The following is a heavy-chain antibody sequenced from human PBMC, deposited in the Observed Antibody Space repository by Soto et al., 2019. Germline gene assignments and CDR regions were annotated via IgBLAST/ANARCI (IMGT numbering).Heavy chain of an antibody. J-gene: IGHJ6*01. CDR3: ARAPSIVVVTAYGMDV. D-gene: IGHD2-21*02. CDR1: GYTCSRYG. Sequence: QVQLVQSGPEVKKPGASVKVSCKVSGYTCSRYGIRWVRQAPGQGLEWMGWISGYNGNTNYTQNFQGRVTMTPETSTNTAYMELRSLRTDDTAVYYCARAPSIVVVTAYGMDVWGQGTTVTVSS. V-gene: IGHV1-18*01. CDR2: ISGYNGNT.